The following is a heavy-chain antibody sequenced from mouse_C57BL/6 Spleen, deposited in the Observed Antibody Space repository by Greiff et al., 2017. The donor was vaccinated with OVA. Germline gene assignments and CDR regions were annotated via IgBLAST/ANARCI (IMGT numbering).Heavy chain of an antibody. J-gene: IGHJ3*01. V-gene: IGHV5-9*01. CDR2: ISGGGGNT. CDR1: GFTFSSYT. Sequence: EVHLVESGGGLVKPGGSLKLSCAASGFTFSSYTMSWVRQTPEKRLEWVATISGGGGNTYYPDSVKGRFTISRDNAKNTLYLQMSSLRSEDTALYYCARGGAPDGPFAYWGQGTLVTVSA. CDR3: ARGGAPDGPFAY.